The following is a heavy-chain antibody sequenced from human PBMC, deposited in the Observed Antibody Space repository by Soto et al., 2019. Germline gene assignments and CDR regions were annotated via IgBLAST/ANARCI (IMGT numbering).Heavy chain of an antibody. Sequence: ASVKVSCKASGNTFTSYSMHWGGQAPGQRLEWMGWINAGNGNTKYSQKFQGRVTITRDTSASTAYMELSSLRSEDTAVYYCARDLWRSGWFYYYMDVWGKGTTVTVSS. CDR2: INAGNGNT. J-gene: IGHJ6*03. V-gene: IGHV1-3*01. CDR3: ARDLWRSGWFYYYMDV. D-gene: IGHD6-19*01. CDR1: GNTFTSYS.